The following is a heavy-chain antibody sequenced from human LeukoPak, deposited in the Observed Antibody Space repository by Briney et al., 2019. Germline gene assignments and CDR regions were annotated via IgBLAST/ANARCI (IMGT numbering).Heavy chain of an antibody. J-gene: IGHJ4*02. D-gene: IGHD3-10*01. Sequence: GGSLRLSCAASGFTFSSYAIHWVRQAPGKGLEWVAAISGSGGSTYYADSVKGRFTISRDNSKNTLYLQMNSLRAEDTAVYYCAKDVSYYGSGSDDYWGQGTLVTVSS. CDR3: AKDVSYYGSGSDDY. CDR2: ISGSGGST. CDR1: GFTFSSYA. V-gene: IGHV3-23*01.